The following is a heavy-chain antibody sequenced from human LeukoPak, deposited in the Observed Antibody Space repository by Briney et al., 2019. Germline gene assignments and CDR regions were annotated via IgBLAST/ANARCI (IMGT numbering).Heavy chain of an antibody. V-gene: IGHV1-18*01. D-gene: IGHD2-2*01. CDR1: GHTFTSYG. CDR3: ARVSCSSTSCYSAFDY. CDR2: ISAYNGNT. Sequence: ASVKVSCKASGHTFTSYGISWVRQAPGQGLEWMGWISAYNGNTNYAQKLQGRVTMTTDTSTSTAYMELRSLRSDDTAVYYCARVSCSSTSCYSAFDYWGQGTLVTVSS. J-gene: IGHJ4*02.